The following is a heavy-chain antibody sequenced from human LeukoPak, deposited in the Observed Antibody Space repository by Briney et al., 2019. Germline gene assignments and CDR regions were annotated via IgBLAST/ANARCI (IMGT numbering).Heavy chain of an antibody. V-gene: IGHV1-18*01. D-gene: IGHD4-11*01. Sequence: ASVKVSCKASGYIFTSYGIGWVRQAPGQGLEWMGWIDTYNGYTDYAQELQGRVTMTTDTSTSTAYMELRSLRSDDTAIYYCARDGNYIRDYWGQGTLVTVSS. J-gene: IGHJ4*02. CDR2: IDTYNGYT. CDR1: GYIFTSYG. CDR3: ARDGNYIRDY.